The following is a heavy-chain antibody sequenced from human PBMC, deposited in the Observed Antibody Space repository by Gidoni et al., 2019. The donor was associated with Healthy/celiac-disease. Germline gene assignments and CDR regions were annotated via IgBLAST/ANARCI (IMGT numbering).Heavy chain of an antibody. V-gene: IGHV3-15*01. D-gene: IGHD4-17*01. CDR3: TTVPTVHDDYGDYDYYYMDV. J-gene: IGHJ6*03. Sequence: VHLVESGGGSVKPGWSLRLSCAASGFTVSIAWLRWIRQAPGKGREWVGRIKSKTDGGTRDYAAPVKGRFTISRDDSKNTLYLQMNSLKTEDAAVYYCTTVPTVHDDYGDYDYYYMDVWGKGTTVTVSS. CDR2: IKSKTDGGTR. CDR1: GFTVSIAW.